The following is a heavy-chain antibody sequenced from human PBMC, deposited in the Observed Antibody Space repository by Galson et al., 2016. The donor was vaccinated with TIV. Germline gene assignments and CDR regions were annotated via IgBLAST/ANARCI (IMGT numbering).Heavy chain of an antibody. V-gene: IGHV3-23*01. Sequence: SLRLSCAASIVTVSRYAMSWVRQAPGKGLEWVSTINSSGGRTSYADSVRGRFTNSRDNSKNTLYLQMSSLRAEDTAFYYCAKVITENVYYSGMDVWGQGNTVTVSS. D-gene: IGHD1-20*01. J-gene: IGHJ6*02. CDR1: IVTVSRYA. CDR3: AKVITENVYYSGMDV. CDR2: INSSGGRT.